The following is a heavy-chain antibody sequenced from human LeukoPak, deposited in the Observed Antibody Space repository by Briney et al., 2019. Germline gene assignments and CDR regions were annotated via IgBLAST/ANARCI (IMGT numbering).Heavy chain of an antibody. Sequence: PGGSLRLSCAASGFTFSSYAMSWVRQAPGKGLEWVSAISGSGGSTYYADSVKGRFTISRDNSKNTLYLQMNSLRAEDTAVYYCAKDRRGHYYDSSGYYYPMDYRGQGTLVTVSS. CDR2: ISGSGGST. V-gene: IGHV3-23*01. D-gene: IGHD3-22*01. CDR1: GFTFSSYA. J-gene: IGHJ4*02. CDR3: AKDRRGHYYDSSGYYYPMDY.